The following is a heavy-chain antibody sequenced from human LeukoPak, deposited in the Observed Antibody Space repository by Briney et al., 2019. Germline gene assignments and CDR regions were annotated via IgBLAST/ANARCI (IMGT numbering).Heavy chain of an antibody. D-gene: IGHD1-1*01. V-gene: IGHV4-4*02. CDR2: IFHSGIT. CDR3: ATGAWYKFDY. Sequence: SETLSLTCTVSGGSITSNTDWWIWVRQPPGKGLEWVGEIFHSGITKYNPSLKSRVTISVDKSKSQFSLNLNSLTAADTAVYYCATGAWYKFDYWGQGTLVTVSS. CDR1: GGSITSNTDW. J-gene: IGHJ4*02.